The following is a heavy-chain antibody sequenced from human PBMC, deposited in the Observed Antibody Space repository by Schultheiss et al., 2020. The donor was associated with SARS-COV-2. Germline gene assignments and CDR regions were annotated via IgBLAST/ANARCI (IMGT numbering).Heavy chain of an antibody. CDR2: IYYSGST. CDR1: GGSISSYY. Sequence: SQTLSLTCTVSGGSISSYYWSWIRQPPGKGLEWIGYIYYSGSTNYNPSLKSRVTISVDTSKNQFSLKLSSVTAADTAVYYCARPHYCSATFCTGPFQYWGQGNVVTVSS. CDR3: ARPHYCSATFCTGPFQY. V-gene: IGHV4-59*12. D-gene: IGHD2-15*01. J-gene: IGHJ1*01.